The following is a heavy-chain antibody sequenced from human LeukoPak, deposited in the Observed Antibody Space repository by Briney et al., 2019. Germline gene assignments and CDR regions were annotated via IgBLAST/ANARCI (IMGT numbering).Heavy chain of an antibody. J-gene: IGHJ4*02. Sequence: GRSLRLSCAASGFTFNSYGMHWVRQAPGKGLEWVAVISSDGSNKYYADSVKGRFTISRVNSKNTLYLQMNSLRAEDTAVYYCARVDSSGWSYYFDYWGQGTLVTVSS. D-gene: IGHD6-19*01. CDR1: GFTFNSYG. V-gene: IGHV3-30*03. CDR2: ISSDGSNK. CDR3: ARVDSSGWSYYFDY.